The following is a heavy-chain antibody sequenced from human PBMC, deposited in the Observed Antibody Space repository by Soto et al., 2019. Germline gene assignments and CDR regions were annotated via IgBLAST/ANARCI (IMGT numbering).Heavy chain of an antibody. CDR3: MNYNSGWKY. Sequence: QLQLQESGPGLVQPSETLSLTCTVSGVSISSHGYFWGWIRQPPGKGLEWIGMISYSGSTYYSPSLKSRVTISADTSKNQLSLRLSSVTAADTAVFHCMNYNSGWKYRGQGTVVTVSS. D-gene: IGHD5-12*01. J-gene: IGHJ4*02. V-gene: IGHV4-39*01. CDR1: GVSISSHGYF. CDR2: ISYSGST.